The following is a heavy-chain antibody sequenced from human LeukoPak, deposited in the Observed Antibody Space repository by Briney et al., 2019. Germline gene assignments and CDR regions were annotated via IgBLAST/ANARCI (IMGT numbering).Heavy chain of an antibody. CDR1: GGSISSGGYY. D-gene: IGHD3-3*01. CDR2: IYHSGST. V-gene: IGHV4-30-2*01. CDR3: ARSFYDFWSGYPGGFDY. Sequence: SETLSLTCTVSGGSISSGGYYWSWVRQPPGKGLEWIGYIYHSGSTYYNPSLKSRVTISVDRSKNQFSLKLSSVTAADTAVYYCARSFYDFWSGYPGGFDYWGQGTLVTVSS. J-gene: IGHJ4*02.